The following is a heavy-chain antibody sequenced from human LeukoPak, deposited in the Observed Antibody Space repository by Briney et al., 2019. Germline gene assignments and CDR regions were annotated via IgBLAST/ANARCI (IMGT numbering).Heavy chain of an antibody. J-gene: IGHJ4*02. CDR2: IYTSGGT. CDR3: ARDGPYCSGGSCYSFPDY. D-gene: IGHD2-15*01. V-gene: IGHV4-4*07. Sequence: KSSETLSLTCTVSGGSISSYYWSWIRQPAGKGLEWIGRIYTSGGTNYNPSLKSRVTMSVDTSKNQFSLKLSSVTAADTAVYYCARDGPYCSGGSCYSFPDYWGQGTLVTVSS. CDR1: GGSISSYY.